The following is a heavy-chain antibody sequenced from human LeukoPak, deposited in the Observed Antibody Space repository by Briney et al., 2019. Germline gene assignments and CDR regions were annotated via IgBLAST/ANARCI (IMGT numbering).Heavy chain of an antibody. CDR3: ARGLLIGDAFDI. Sequence: PGGSLRLSCAASGFTFSYHYIDWVREAPGKGLEWVGRTRNKANSYTTEYAASVKGRFTISRDDSKNSLYLQMNSLKTEDTAVYYCARGLLIGDAFDIWGQGAMVTVSS. V-gene: IGHV3-72*01. D-gene: IGHD2-21*01. J-gene: IGHJ3*02. CDR2: TRNKANSYTT. CDR1: GFTFSYHY.